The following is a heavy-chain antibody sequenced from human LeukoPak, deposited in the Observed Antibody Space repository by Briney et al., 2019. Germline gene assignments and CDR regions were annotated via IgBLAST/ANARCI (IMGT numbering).Heavy chain of an antibody. D-gene: IGHD6-13*01. CDR2: ISAYNGNT. CDR3: ARAADSSSWTHFDY. CDR1: GYTFTSYG. Sequence: ASVKVSCKASGYTFTSYGISWVRQAPGQGLELMGWISAYNGNTNYAQKLQGRGTMTTDTSTITAYKELRSLRSDDTAVYYCARAADSSSWTHFDYWGQGTLVTVSS. J-gene: IGHJ4*02. V-gene: IGHV1-18*01.